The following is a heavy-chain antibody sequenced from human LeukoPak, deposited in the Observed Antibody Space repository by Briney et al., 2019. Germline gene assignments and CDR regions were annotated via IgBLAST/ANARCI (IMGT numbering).Heavy chain of an antibody. CDR2: INHSGST. CDR1: GGSSSVYY. Sequence: SETLSLTCAVYGGSSSVYYWSWIRQPPGKGLEWIGEINHSGSTKFNPSLKSRVTLSIDTSWNQFSLNLSSVTAADTAVYYCARVFSYSTACYLVSWGQGTLVTVSS. V-gene: IGHV4-34*01. D-gene: IGHD2-2*01. J-gene: IGHJ4*02. CDR3: ARVFSYSTACYLVS.